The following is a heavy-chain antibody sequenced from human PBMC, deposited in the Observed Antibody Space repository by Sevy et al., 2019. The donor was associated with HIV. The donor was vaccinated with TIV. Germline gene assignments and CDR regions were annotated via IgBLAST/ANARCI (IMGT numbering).Heavy chain of an antibody. D-gene: IGHD6-13*01. V-gene: IGHV3-72*01. CDR1: GFTFRDHY. Sequence: GGSLRLSCAASGFTFRDHYMEWVRQAPGTGLEWVGRTRNKADSYTTEYAASVKGRFTISRDDSKSSLYLQMNSLKTEDTAVYYCATHAGIAAAGRVFDYWGQGSLVTVSS. CDR2: TRNKADSYTT. J-gene: IGHJ4*02. CDR3: ATHAGIAAAGRVFDY.